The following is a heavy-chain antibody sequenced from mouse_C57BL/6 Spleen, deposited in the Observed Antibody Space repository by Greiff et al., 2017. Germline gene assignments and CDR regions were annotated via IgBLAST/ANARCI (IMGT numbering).Heavy chain of an antibody. CDR2: ISYDGSN. D-gene: IGHD2-1*01. CDR1: GYSITSGYY. CDR3: ATDGNYGFAY. J-gene: IGHJ3*01. Sequence: VQLQQSGPGLVKPSQSLSLTCSVTGYSITSGYYWNWIRQFPGNKLEWMGYISYDGSNNYNPSLKNRISITRDTSKNQFFLKLNSVTTEDTATYYCATDGNYGFAYWGQGTLVTVSA. V-gene: IGHV3-6*01.